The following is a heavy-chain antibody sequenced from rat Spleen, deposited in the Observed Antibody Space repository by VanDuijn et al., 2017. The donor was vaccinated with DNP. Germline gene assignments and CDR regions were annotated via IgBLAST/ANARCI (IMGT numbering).Heavy chain of an antibody. CDR1: GFTFSDYA. J-gene: IGHJ4*01. D-gene: IGHD1-11*01. CDR3: TTFEGTNA. CDR2: ISYDGLRT. Sequence: EVQLVESGGGLIQPGRSLNLSCVASGFTFSDYAMAWVRQAPKGGLEWVATISYDGLRTYYRDSVKGRFTISRDDAKSTLFLQMDSLRSEDTATYYCTTFEGTNAWGQGTSVTVSS. V-gene: IGHV5-17*01.